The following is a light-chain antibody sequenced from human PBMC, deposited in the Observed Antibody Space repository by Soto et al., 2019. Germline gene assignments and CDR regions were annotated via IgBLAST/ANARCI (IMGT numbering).Light chain of an antibody. Sequence: TQSPSTLSGSVGDRVTITCRASQTISSWLAWYQQKPGQAPGLLLYGASNRASGIPDRFSGSGSGTDFTLTISRLEPEDFAVYYCQQYGSSPWTFGQGTKVDIK. CDR3: QQYGSSPWT. CDR2: GAS. J-gene: IGKJ1*01. V-gene: IGKV3-20*01. CDR1: QTISSW.